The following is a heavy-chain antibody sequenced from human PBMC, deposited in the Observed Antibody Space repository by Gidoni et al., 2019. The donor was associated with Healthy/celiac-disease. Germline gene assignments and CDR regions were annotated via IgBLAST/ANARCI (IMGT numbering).Heavy chain of an antibody. J-gene: IGHJ6*02. CDR2: ICGSGGST. Sequence: EVPLLESGGGLVQPGGSLRLSCAATGFTFSIYSMSWVRQAPGKGLEWVSAICGSGGSTYYADSVKGRFTMSRDNSKNTLYLQMNSLRAEDTAVYYCAKGSPTPENDYYYGMDVWGQGTTVTVSS. CDR3: AKGSPTPENDYYYGMDV. V-gene: IGHV3-23*01. CDR1: GFTFSIYS.